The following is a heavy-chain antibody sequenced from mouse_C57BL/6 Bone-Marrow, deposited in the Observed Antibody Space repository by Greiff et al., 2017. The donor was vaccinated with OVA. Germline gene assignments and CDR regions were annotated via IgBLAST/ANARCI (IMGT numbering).Heavy chain of an antibody. CDR2: INYDGSST. CDR3: ARDHAYTSDCAWDFDD. CDR1: GFTFSDYY. D-gene: IGHD2-12*01. J-gene: IGHJ1*03. Sequence: EVNVVESEGGLVQPGSSMKLSCTASGFTFSDYYMAWVRQVPEKGLEWVANINYDGSSTYYLDSLQSRFIISRDNAKNILYLQLSSLKSDDTAAYYCARDHAYTSDCAWDFDDWGTGTTVTVSS. V-gene: IGHV5-16*01.